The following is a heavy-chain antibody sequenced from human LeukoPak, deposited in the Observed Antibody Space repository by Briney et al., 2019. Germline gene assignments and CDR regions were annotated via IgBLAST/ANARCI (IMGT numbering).Heavy chain of an antibody. D-gene: IGHD7-27*01. J-gene: IGHJ4*02. V-gene: IGHV3-49*04. CDR2: IRSKAYGGTT. CDR1: GFTFGDYA. CDR3: TRAGDLDPFGY. Sequence: GRSLRLPCTASGFTFGDYAMSWVRQAPGKGLEWVGFIRSKAYGGTTEYAASVKGRFTISRDDSKSIAYLQMNSLKTEDTAVYYCTRAGDLDPFGYWGQGTLVTVSS.